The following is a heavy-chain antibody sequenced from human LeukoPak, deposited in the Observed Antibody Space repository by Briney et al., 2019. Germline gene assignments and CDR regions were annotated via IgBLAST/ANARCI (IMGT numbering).Heavy chain of an antibody. D-gene: IGHD6-13*01. CDR3: AREDRYSSSWYYFDY. J-gene: IGHJ4*02. CDR2: IIPIFGTA. V-gene: IGHV1-69*13. CDR1: GGTFSSYA. Sequence: SVKVSCKASGGTFSSYAISWVRQAPGQGLEWMGGIIPIFGTANYAQKFQGRVTITADESTSTAYMELGSLRSEVTAVYYCAREDRYSSSWYYFDYWGQGTLVTVSS.